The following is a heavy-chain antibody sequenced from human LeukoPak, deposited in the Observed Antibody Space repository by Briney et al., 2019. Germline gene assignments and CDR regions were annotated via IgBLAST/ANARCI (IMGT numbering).Heavy chain of an antibody. J-gene: IGHJ6*02. CDR1: GFTFSSYG. D-gene: IGHD1-7*01. CDR3: ATPNWNLRDPYYYYGMDV. CDR2: ISYDGSNK. Sequence: GGSLRLSCAASGFTFSSYGVHWVRQAPGKGLEWVAVISYDGSNKYYADSVKGRFTISRDNSKNTLYLQMNSLRAEDTAVYYCATPNWNLRDPYYYYGMDVWGQGTTVTVSS. V-gene: IGHV3-30*03.